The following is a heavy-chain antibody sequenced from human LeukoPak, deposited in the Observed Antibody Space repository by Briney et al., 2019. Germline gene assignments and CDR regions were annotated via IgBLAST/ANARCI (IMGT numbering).Heavy chain of an antibody. J-gene: IGHJ4*02. Sequence: GGPLRLSCAASGFTFSSYAMSWVRQAPGKGLEWVSGINWSGGSTGYADPLRGRFTISRDNAKISLYLQMDSLRAEDTALYYCARAPITSPFYFDYWGQGTLVTVSS. D-gene: IGHD2-2*01. CDR1: GFTFSSYA. CDR2: INWSGGST. V-gene: IGHV3-20*04. CDR3: ARAPITSPFYFDY.